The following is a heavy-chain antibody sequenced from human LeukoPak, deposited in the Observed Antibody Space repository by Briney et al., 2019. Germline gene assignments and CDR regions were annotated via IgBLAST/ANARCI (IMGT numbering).Heavy chain of an antibody. CDR2: IDPKSGDT. CDR1: GYTFTGYY. Sequence: GASVKVSCKASGYTFTGYYMHWVRQAPGQGLDWMGWIDPKSGDTSYAQKFRGRVTMTRDTSISPAYMEPSMLDSDETAVYYCSKLKIAVVGNWGQGTLLTVPS. D-gene: IGHD6-19*01. CDR3: SKLKIAVVGN. V-gene: IGHV1-2*02. J-gene: IGHJ4*02.